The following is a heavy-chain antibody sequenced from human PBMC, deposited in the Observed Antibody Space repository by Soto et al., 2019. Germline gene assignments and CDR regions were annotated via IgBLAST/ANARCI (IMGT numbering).Heavy chain of an antibody. J-gene: IGHJ6*02. CDR3: ARGNGSGRSGASYYYGMDV. CDR2: IYDSGST. D-gene: IGHD3-10*01. V-gene: IGHV4-31*03. Sequence: PSETLSLTCTVSGGSISSGGYYWSWIRQHPGKGLEWIGYIYDSGSTYYNPSLKSRVTISVDTSKKQLSLKLSSVTASDTAVYYSARGNGSGRSGASYYYGMDVWGQGTTVTVSS. CDR1: GGSISSGGYY.